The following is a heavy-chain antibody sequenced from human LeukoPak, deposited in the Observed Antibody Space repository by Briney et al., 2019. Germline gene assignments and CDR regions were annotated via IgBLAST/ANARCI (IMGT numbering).Heavy chain of an antibody. CDR2: INHSGST. V-gene: IGHV4-34*01. Sequence: PSETLSLTCTVSGASISSYYWSWIRQPPGKGLEWIGEINHSGSTNYNPSLKSRVTISVDTSKNQFSLKLSSVTAADTAVYYCARLSARGYYDFWSGYYDPDIWGQGTLVTVSS. CDR1: GASISSYY. D-gene: IGHD3-3*01. CDR3: ARLSARGYYDFWSGYYDPDI. J-gene: IGHJ4*02.